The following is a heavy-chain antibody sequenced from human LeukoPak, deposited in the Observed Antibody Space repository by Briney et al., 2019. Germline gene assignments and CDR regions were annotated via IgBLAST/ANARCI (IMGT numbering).Heavy chain of an antibody. V-gene: IGHV3-30*02. CDR3: ARGRRNTAMVYFFDY. D-gene: IGHD5-18*01. CDR1: GFTLSSYG. J-gene: IGHJ4*02. CDR2: IRIDGSDQ. Sequence: LPGGSLRLSCAASGFTLSSYGLHWVRQAPGKGLEWVAAIRIDGSDQNYADSVRGRFTISRDNSKNTLYLQMNSLRAEDTAVYFCARGRRNTAMVYFFDYWGQGTLVTVSS.